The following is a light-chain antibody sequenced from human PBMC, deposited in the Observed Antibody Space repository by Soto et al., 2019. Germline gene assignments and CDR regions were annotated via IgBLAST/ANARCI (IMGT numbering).Light chain of an antibody. J-gene: IGLJ2*01. CDR1: SSDVGGYNY. Sequence: QSVLTQPASVSGSPGQSITISCTGTSSDVGGYNYVSWYQQHPGKAPKLMIYDVSNRPSGVSNRFSGSKSGNTASLTISGLQAEDEADYDCSSYPSSSTSVVFGGGTKVTVL. V-gene: IGLV2-14*01. CDR2: DVS. CDR3: SSYPSSSTSVV.